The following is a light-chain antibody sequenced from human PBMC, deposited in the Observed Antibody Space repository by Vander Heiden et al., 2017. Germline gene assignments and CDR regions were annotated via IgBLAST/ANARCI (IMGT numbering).Light chain of an antibody. J-gene: IGKJ1*01. CDR1: QSLLHSNGYNY. CDR3: MQALQISWT. V-gene: IGKV2-28*01. CDR2: LGS. Sequence: DIVMTQSPLSLPVTPGEPASISCRSSQSLLHSNGYNYLDWYLQKPGQSPQLLIYLGSNRASGVPDRFSGSGSGTDFTLKISRVEAEDVGVYDCMQALQISWTFGQGTKVEIK.